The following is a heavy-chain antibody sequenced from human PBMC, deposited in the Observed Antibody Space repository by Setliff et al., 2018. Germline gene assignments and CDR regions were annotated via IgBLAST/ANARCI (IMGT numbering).Heavy chain of an antibody. D-gene: IGHD6-19*01. CDR1: GFTFSNYW. V-gene: IGHV3-11*01. Sequence: GGSLRLSCAAPGFTFSNYWMHWIRQTPGKGLEWVAYISSSGSLIYYPDSVKGRFTISRDNAKKSVDLQMNSLRAEDTAVYYCATKAVAGTGGQGTLVTVSS. CDR3: ATKAVAGT. J-gene: IGHJ4*02. CDR2: ISSSGSLI.